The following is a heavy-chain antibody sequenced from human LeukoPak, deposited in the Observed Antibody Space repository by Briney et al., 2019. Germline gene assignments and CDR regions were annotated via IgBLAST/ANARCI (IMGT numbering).Heavy chain of an antibody. CDR3: ASRTRITFGGVIVDY. CDR1: GGTFSSYA. CDR2: IIPIFGTA. D-gene: IGHD3-16*02. Sequence: ASVTVSRKASGGTFSSYAISWVRQAPGQGLEWMGGIIPIFGTANYAQKFQGRVTITADESTSTAYMELSSLRSEDTAVYYCASRTRITFGGVIVDYWGQGTLVTVSS. V-gene: IGHV1-69*13. J-gene: IGHJ4*02.